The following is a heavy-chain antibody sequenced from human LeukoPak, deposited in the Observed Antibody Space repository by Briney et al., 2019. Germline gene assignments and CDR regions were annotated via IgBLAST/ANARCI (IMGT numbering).Heavy chain of an antibody. CDR3: AKVEWRGYSGSGYSRRGGYFDY. D-gene: IGHD5-12*01. J-gene: IGHJ4*02. CDR2: ISGSGGST. CDR1: GFTFSSYA. Sequence: GGSLRLSCAASGFTFSSYAMSWVRQAPGKGLEWVSVISGSGGSTYYADSVKGRFTISRDNSKNTLYLQMNSLRAEDTAVYYCAKVEWRGYSGSGYSRRGGYFDYWGQRTLVTVSS. V-gene: IGHV3-23*01.